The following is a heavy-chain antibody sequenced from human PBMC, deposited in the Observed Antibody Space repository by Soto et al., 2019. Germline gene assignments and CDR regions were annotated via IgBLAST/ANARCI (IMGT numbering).Heavy chain of an antibody. V-gene: IGHV4-34*01. Sequence: SETLSLTCAVYGGSFSGYYWSWIRQPPGKGLEWIGEINHSGSTNYNPSLKSRVTISVDTSKNQFSLKLSSVTAADTAVYYCERGYSGSYYNPSWFDPWGQGTLVTVSS. J-gene: IGHJ5*02. D-gene: IGHD3-10*01. CDR3: ERGYSGSYYNPSWFDP. CDR1: GGSFSGYY. CDR2: INHSGST.